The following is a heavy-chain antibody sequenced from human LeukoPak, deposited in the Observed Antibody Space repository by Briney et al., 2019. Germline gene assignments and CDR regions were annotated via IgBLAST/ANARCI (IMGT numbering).Heavy chain of an antibody. V-gene: IGHV1-2*02. Sequence: ASVKVSCKASGYTFTGYYMHWVRQAPGQGLEWMGWINPNSGGTNYAQKFQGRVTMTRDTSISTAYMELSRLRSDDTAVYYCARDRTCSGGSCIKSDYYYYGMDVWGQGTTATVSS. J-gene: IGHJ6*02. D-gene: IGHD2-15*01. CDR1: GYTFTGYY. CDR3: ARDRTCSGGSCIKSDYYYYGMDV. CDR2: INPNSGGT.